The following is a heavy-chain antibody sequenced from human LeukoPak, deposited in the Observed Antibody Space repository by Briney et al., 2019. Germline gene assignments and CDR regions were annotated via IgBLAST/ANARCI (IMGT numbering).Heavy chain of an antibody. Sequence: GGFLRLSCAASGFTFSSYAMHWVRQAPGKGLEWVAVISYDGSNKYYADSVKGRFTISRDNSKNTLYLQMNSLRAEDTAVYYCARGNIVVVTSYYFDYWGQGTLVTVSS. CDR3: ARGNIVVVTSYYFDY. CDR2: ISYDGSNK. D-gene: IGHD2-21*02. J-gene: IGHJ4*02. V-gene: IGHV3-30-3*01. CDR1: GFTFSSYA.